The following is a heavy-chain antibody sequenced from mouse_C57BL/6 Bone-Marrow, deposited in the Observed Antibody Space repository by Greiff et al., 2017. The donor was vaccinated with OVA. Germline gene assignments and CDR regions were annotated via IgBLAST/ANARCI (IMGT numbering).Heavy chain of an antibody. J-gene: IGHJ2*01. D-gene: IGHD2-3*01. Sequence: EVQLQQSGAELVRPGASVKLSCTASGFNIKDDYMHWVKQRPEQGLEWIGWIDPENGDTEYASKFQGKATITADTASNTAYLQLSSLTSEDTAVYYCTTIIYDGYFPYFDYWGQGTTLTVSS. CDR2: IDPENGDT. V-gene: IGHV14-4*01. CDR3: TTIIYDGYFPYFDY. CDR1: GFNIKDDY.